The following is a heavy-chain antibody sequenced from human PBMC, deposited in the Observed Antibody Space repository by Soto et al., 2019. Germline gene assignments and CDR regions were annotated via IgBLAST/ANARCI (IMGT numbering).Heavy chain of an antibody. CDR1: GFTFSSYA. Sequence: GGSLRLSCAASGFTFSSYAMHWVRQAPGKGLEWVAVISYDGSNKYYADSVKGRFAISRDNSKSTLFLQMSSLRTEDTAVYYCARDLDDFWSGSLSLWGQGTLVTVSS. D-gene: IGHD3-3*01. CDR3: ARDLDDFWSGSLSL. V-gene: IGHV3-30*09. J-gene: IGHJ4*02. CDR2: ISYDGSNK.